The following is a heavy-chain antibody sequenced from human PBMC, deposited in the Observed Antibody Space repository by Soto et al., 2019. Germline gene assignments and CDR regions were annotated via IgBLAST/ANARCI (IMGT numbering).Heavy chain of an antibody. J-gene: IGHJ4*02. Sequence: SETLSLTCTVSGGSINNNSFFWGWIRQPPGKRLEWIGSIHYSGSPYYNSSLKSRLTISVDTSKNQFSLKLRSVTAADTAVYYCGALTSGWCLPFWGQGALVTVSS. V-gene: IGHV4-39*01. D-gene: IGHD6-19*01. CDR3: GALTSGWCLPF. CDR2: IHYSGSP. CDR1: GGSINNNSFF.